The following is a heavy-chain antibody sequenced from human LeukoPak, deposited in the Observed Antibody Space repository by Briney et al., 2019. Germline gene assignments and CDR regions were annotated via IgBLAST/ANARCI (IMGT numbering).Heavy chain of an antibody. D-gene: IGHD5-18*01. Sequence: PSETLSLTCTVSGGSISSVNYYWGWIRQPPGKGLEWIGSIYYSGSTYYNPSLKSRVTISLDTSKNQFSLKLSSVTAADTAVYYCARGKYSYAYFGAYYFDYWGQGTLVTVSS. CDR1: GGSISSVNYY. V-gene: IGHV4-39*07. CDR3: ARGKYSYAYFGAYYFDY. CDR2: IYYSGST. J-gene: IGHJ4*02.